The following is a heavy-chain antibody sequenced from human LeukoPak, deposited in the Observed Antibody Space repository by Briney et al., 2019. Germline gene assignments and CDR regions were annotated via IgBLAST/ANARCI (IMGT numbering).Heavy chain of an antibody. V-gene: IGHV1-3*01. J-gene: IGHJ4*02. CDR3: ARNRHYYVSTGYYYDYFDY. Sequence: ASVKVSCKASGYTFTSYAMHWVRQAPGQRLEWMRWINAGNGDTKYSQSFQGRVTITRDTSASTAYMELSSLRSEDTAVYYCARNRHYYVSTGYYYDYFDYWGQGTLVTVSS. CDR2: INAGNGDT. D-gene: IGHD3-22*01. CDR1: GYTFTSYA.